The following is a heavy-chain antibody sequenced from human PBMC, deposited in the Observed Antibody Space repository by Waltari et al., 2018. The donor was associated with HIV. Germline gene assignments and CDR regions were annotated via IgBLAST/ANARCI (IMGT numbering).Heavy chain of an antibody. J-gene: IGHJ4*02. D-gene: IGHD2-15*01. CDR1: GYTFTRYD. CDR2: MNPNSGKT. CDR3: TRGGSGGSCSH. Sequence: QVQLVQSGAEVKKPGASVRVSCRASGYTFTRYDINWVRQATGQGLEWMGWMNPNSGKTGFAQKFQGRLTMTRNTSISTAYLELSSLTSEDTAVYYCTRGGSGGSCSHWGQGTLVTVSS. V-gene: IGHV1-8*01.